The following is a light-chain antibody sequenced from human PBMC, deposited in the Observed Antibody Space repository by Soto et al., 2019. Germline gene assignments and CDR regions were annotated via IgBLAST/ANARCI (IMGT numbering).Light chain of an antibody. CDR2: GAS. CDR1: QSFSGSY. J-gene: IGKJ1*01. V-gene: IGKV3-20*01. CDR3: QQYGTSPRT. Sequence: NELTQSPGALSLSLGERATLSCRASQSFSGSYLAWYQQKPGQAPRLLMYGASNRATGIPDRFSGSGSGTDFTLTLSRLESEDFAVYYCQQYGTSPRTFGQGTKVDIK.